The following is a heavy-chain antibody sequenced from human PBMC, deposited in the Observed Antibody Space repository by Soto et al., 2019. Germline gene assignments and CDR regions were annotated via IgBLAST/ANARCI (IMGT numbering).Heavy chain of an antibody. V-gene: IGHV1-18*01. Sequence: QVQLVQSGAEVKNPGASVKVSCQASNYLFGAFGISWGRQAPGQGLEWMGWITPYNGNPHYAEKFQDRVTMTADKSTTTAYMEVRRLTSDDTAVYFCARISALRNDFDVWGQGTVVTVSS. D-gene: IGHD2-21*02. CDR1: NYLFGAFG. CDR2: ITPYNGNP. CDR3: ARISALRNDFDV. J-gene: IGHJ3*01.